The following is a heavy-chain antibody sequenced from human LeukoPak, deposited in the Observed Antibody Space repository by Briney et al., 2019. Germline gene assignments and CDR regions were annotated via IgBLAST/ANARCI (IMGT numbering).Heavy chain of an antibody. D-gene: IGHD3-22*01. Sequence: GRSLRLSCAASGFTFGSYAMHWVRQAPGKGLEWVAVISYDGSNKYYADSVKGRFTISRDNSKNTLYLQMNSLRAEDTAVYYCARDKFAYYYDSSGYYPDYWGQGTLVTVSS. V-gene: IGHV3-30-3*01. CDR2: ISYDGSNK. J-gene: IGHJ4*02. CDR1: GFTFGSYA. CDR3: ARDKFAYYYDSSGYYPDY.